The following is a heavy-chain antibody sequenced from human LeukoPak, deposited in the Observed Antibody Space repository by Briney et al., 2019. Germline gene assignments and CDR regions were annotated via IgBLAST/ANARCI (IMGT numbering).Heavy chain of an antibody. CDR3: ARDLYYYDSSGRAFDY. CDR1: GFTFSSYS. CDR2: ISSSSSYI. J-gene: IGHJ4*02. V-gene: IGHV3-21*01. D-gene: IGHD3-22*01. Sequence: GGSLRLSCAASGFTFSSYSMNWVRQAPGKGLEWVSSISSSSSYIYYADSVKGRFTISRDNSKNTLYLQMNSLRAEDTAVYYCARDLYYYDSSGRAFDYWGQGTLVTVSS.